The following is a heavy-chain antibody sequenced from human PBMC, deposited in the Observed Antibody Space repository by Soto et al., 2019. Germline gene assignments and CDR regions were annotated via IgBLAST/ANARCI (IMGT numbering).Heavy chain of an antibody. CDR1: GGTFRGYA. D-gene: IGHD3-22*01. Sequence: QVQLVQSGAEVKKPGSSVKVSCQASGGTFRGYAISWVRQAPGQGLEWLGGILPTSVTPNYAQKFQGRVTLTADESTNTAFLELRSLRSADTAVYYCARGYDVNSELDYWGQGTRVTVSS. CDR2: ILPTSVTP. CDR3: ARGYDVNSELDY. V-gene: IGHV1-69*01. J-gene: IGHJ4*02.